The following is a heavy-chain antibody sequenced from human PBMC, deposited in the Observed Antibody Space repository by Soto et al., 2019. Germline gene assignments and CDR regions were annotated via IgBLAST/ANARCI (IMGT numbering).Heavy chain of an antibody. CDR3: ARGQNGSGNYYTRYFDY. CDR1: GGSINSRYW. J-gene: IGHJ4*02. D-gene: IGHD3-10*01. V-gene: IGHV4-4*02. Sequence: PSETLSLTCAVSGGSINSRYWWSWVRQSPGKGLEWIGEIYHSGGTNYNPSLKSRVTISVDKSKNQFSLNLSSVTAADTAVYYCARGQNGSGNYYTRYFDYWGQGTLVTVSS. CDR2: IYHSGGT.